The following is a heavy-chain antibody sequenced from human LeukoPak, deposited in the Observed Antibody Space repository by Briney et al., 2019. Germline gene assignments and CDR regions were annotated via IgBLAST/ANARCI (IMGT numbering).Heavy chain of an antibody. CDR3: ARLPQSITMVRGFDY. CDR1: GGSFSGYY. V-gene: IGHV4-34*01. CDR2: INHSGST. Sequence: TASGTLSLTCAVYGGSFSGYYWSWIRQPPGKGLEWIGEINHSGSTNYNPSLKSRVTISVDTSKNQFSLKLSSVTAADTAVYYCARLPQSITMVRGFDYWGQGTLVTVSS. D-gene: IGHD3-10*01. J-gene: IGHJ4*02.